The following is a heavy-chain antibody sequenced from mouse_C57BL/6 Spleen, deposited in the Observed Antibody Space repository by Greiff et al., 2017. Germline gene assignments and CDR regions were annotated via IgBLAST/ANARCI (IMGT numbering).Heavy chain of an antibody. D-gene: IGHD2-4*01. CDR3: ARLDDYDAWFAY. V-gene: IGHV5-6*01. J-gene: IGHJ3*01. CDR1: GFTFSSYG. Sequence: EVQLVESGGDLVKPGGSLKLSCAASGFTFSSYGMSWVRQTPDKRLEWVATISSGGSYTYYPDSVKGRFTISRDNAKNTLYLQMSSLKSEDTAMYYCARLDDYDAWFAYWGQGTLVTVSA. CDR2: ISSGGSYT.